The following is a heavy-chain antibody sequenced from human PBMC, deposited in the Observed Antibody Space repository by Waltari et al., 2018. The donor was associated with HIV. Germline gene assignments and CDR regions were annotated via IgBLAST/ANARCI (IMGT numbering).Heavy chain of an antibody. CDR2: NYTSGST. D-gene: IGHD3-22*01. CDR3: ARGTYYFDTSSGYPPLDL. V-gene: IGHV4-4*07. J-gene: IGHJ2*01. Sequence: QVQLQQSGPRLMKPSETLSLTCIVSGGSINSYYWNWIRQPAGKALEWIGRNYTSGSTKDNPSLKSRVSMSIATSKNQFSLNLTSVTAADTAVYYCARGTYYFDTSSGYPPLDLWGRGTLVTVSS. CDR1: GGSINSYY.